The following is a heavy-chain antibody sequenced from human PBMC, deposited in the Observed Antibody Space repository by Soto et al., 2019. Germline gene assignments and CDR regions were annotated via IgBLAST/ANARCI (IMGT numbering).Heavy chain of an antibody. J-gene: IGHJ4*02. D-gene: IGHD3-10*01. CDR1: GYSFTSYW. CDR2: IDPSDSYT. CDR3: ASSYGSGCYLLPY. Sequence: PGESLKISCKGSGYSFTSYWISWVRQMPGKGLEWMGRIDPSDSYTNYSPSFQGHVTISADKSISTAYLQWSSLKASDTAMYYCASSYGSGCYLLPYWGQGTLVTVSS. V-gene: IGHV5-10-1*01.